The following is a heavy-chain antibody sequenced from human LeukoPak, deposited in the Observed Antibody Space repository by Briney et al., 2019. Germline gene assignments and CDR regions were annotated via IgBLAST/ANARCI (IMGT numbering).Heavy chain of an antibody. CDR3: VKDMWRSNTWRFDS. CDR2: INSAGDVT. D-gene: IGHD6-13*01. J-gene: IGHJ4*02. CDR1: GFTFADFA. Sequence: GGSLRLSCAASGFTFADFALHWVRQAPGKGLEWVSLINSAGDVTYYADSVQGRFSVSRDNIKKSMYLQMNSLRTEDTALYYCVKDMWRSNTWRFDSWGQGTLVTVSS. V-gene: IGHV3-43D*03.